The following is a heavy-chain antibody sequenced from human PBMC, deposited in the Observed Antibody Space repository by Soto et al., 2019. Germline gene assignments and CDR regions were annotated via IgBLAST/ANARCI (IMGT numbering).Heavy chain of an antibody. CDR2: IDPSDSYT. J-gene: IGHJ1*01. V-gene: IGHV5-10-1*01. CDR3: ARLRYYVSSGYGADFQH. Sequence: PGESLKISCKGSGYSFTSYWISWVRQMPGKGLEWMGRIDPSDSYTNYSPSFQGHVTISADKSISTAYLQWSSLKASDTAMYYCARLRYYVSSGYGADFQHWGQGTLVTVSS. D-gene: IGHD3-22*01. CDR1: GYSFTSYW.